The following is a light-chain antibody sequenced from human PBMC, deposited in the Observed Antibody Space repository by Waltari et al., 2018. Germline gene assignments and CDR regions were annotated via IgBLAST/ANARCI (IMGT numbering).Light chain of an antibody. CDR1: VLSKQY. Sequence: SYELTQPPSVPVSPGQTARTPCSGDVLSKQYAYWYQQKAGQAPVLVIYKDTERPSGIPERFSASRSGTKVTLTISAVQAEDEADYYCQSADSSGAWVFGGGTELTVL. V-gene: IGLV3-25*03. CDR2: KDT. CDR3: QSADSSGAWV. J-gene: IGLJ3*02.